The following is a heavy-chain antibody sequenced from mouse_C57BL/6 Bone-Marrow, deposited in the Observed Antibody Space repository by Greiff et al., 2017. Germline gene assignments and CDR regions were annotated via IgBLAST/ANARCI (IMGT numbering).Heavy chain of an antibody. V-gene: IGHV1-39*01. CDR2: INPNYGTT. J-gene: IGHJ3*01. Sequence: EVQLQQSGPELVKPGASVTISCKASGYSFTDYNMNWVKQSTGQSLEWIGVINPNYGTTTYNQKFKGKATLTVDQSSSPASMQLNSLTSEDSAVYYCARGRWLPFAYWGQGTLVTVSA. CDR1: GYSFTDYN. D-gene: IGHD2-3*01. CDR3: ARGRWLPFAY.